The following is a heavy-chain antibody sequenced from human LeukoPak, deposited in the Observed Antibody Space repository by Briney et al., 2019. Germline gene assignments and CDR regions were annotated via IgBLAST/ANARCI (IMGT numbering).Heavy chain of an antibody. D-gene: IGHD6-13*01. Sequence: GESLKISCKGSGYSFTSYRIGWVRQMPGKGLEWMGIIYPGDSDTRYSPSFQGQVTISADESISTAYLQWSSLKASDTAMYYCASAVGTGYYYYYGMDVWGQGTTVTVSS. V-gene: IGHV5-51*01. CDR3: ASAVGTGYYYYYGMDV. CDR2: IYPGDSDT. CDR1: GYSFTSYR. J-gene: IGHJ6*02.